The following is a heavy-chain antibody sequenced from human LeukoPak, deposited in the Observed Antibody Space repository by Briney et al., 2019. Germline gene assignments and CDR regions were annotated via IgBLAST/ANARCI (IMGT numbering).Heavy chain of an antibody. V-gene: IGHV3-7*01. CDR1: GFTFSSYW. D-gene: IGHD3-22*01. J-gene: IGHJ4*02. Sequence: GGSLRLSCAASGFTFSSYWMSWVRQAPGKGLEWVANIKQDGSEKYYVDSVKGRFTISRDNAKNSLYLQMNSLRAEDTAVYFCATGYSYYYDTSGYTGYFDYWGQGILVTVSS. CDR3: ATGYSYYYDTSGYTGYFDY. CDR2: IKQDGSEK.